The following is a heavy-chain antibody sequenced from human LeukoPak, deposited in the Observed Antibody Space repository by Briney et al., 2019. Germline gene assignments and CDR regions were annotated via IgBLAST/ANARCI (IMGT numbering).Heavy chain of an antibody. J-gene: IGHJ5*02. CDR1: GYTFTGYY. CDR3: ARWSYYAPYYNWFDP. CDR2: INPNSGGT. Sequence: ASXXVSCKASGYTFTGYYMHWVRQAPGQGLEWMGWINPNSGGTNYAQKFQGRVTMTRDTSISTAYMELSRLRSDDTAVYYCARWSYYAPYYNWFDPWGQGTLVTVSS. D-gene: IGHD3-10*01. V-gene: IGHV1-2*02.